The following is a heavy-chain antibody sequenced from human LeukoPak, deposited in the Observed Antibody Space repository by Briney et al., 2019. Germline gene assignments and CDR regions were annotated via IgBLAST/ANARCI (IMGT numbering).Heavy chain of an antibody. CDR3: ARGRSSMVRGYYYYYMDV. CDR2: IIPIFGTA. V-gene: IGHV1-69*13. D-gene: IGHD3-10*01. J-gene: IGHJ6*03. CDR1: GGTFSSYA. Sequence: GASVKVSCKASGGTFSSYAISWVRQAPGQGLEWMGGIIPIFGTANYAQKSQGRVTITADESTSTAYMELSSLRSEDTAVYYCARGRSSMVRGYYYYYMDVWGKGTTVTISS.